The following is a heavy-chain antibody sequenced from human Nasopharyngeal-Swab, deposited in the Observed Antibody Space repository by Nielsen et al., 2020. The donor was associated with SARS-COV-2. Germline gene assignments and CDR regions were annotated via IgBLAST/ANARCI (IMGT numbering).Heavy chain of an antibody. V-gene: IGHV3-9*01. CDR3: AKGVATTVITPAIDY. CDR1: GFSFDDYV. CDR2: ISWNSGSI. J-gene: IGHJ4*02. D-gene: IGHD4-17*01. Sequence: GGSLRLSCAASGFSFDDYVMHWVRQAPGKGLEWVSGISWNSGSIGYADSVKGRFTISRDNAKNSLYLHMNSLRGEDTAFYYCAKGVATTVITPAIDYWGQGILVTVSS.